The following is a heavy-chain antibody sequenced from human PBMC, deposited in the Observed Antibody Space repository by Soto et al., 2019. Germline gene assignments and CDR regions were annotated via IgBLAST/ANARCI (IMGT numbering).Heavy chain of an antibody. D-gene: IGHD3-22*01. CDR1: GYTFTGYY. V-gene: IGHV1-2*02. Sequence: ASVKVSCKASGYTFTGYYMHWVRQAPGQGLEWMGWINPSDGNRNFAQKFEDRVTMTTATSTNTVFLELRSLKSDDMAIYYCARDRLRGYDSSGFYSWGQGTMVTVSS. CDR2: INPSDGNR. CDR3: ARDRLRGYDSSGFYS. J-gene: IGHJ4*02.